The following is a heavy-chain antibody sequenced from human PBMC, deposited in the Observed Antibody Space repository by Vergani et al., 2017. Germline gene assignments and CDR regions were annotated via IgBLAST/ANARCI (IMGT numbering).Heavy chain of an antibody. V-gene: IGHV1-69*01. J-gene: IGHJ3*02. CDR3: ARDPSPYTYYYDSSGYAFDI. D-gene: IGHD3-22*01. Sequence: QVQLVQSGAEVKKPGSSVKVSCKASGGTFSSYAISWVRQAPGQGLEWMGGSIPIFGTANYAQKFQGRVTITADESTSTAYMELSSLRSEDTAVYYCARDPSPYTYYYDSSGYAFDIWGQGTMVTVSS. CDR2: SIPIFGTA. CDR1: GGTFSSYA.